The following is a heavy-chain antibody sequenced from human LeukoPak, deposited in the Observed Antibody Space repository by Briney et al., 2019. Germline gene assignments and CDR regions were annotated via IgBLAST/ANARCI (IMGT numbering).Heavy chain of an antibody. CDR2: IRYDGSNK. D-gene: IGHD2-2*01. Sequence: QPGGSRRLSCAASGFTFSSYGMHWVRQAPDKGLEWVAFIRYDGSNKYYADSVKGRFTFSRENSKNTLYLQMNSLRADDTAVYYCAKDRSPIVVVPAAFDYWGQGTLVTVSS. V-gene: IGHV3-30*02. CDR1: GFTFSSYG. J-gene: IGHJ4*02. CDR3: AKDRSPIVVVPAAFDY.